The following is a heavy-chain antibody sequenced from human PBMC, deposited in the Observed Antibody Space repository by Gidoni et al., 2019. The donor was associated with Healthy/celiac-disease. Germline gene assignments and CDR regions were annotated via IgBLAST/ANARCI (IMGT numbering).Heavy chain of an antibody. V-gene: IGHV3-23*01. J-gene: IGHJ4*02. Sequence: VQLLESGGGLVHPGGCLRVSCAASGFTFSRDAMSWVRQSPGKGLEWVSAIRGSGGSTYYADSVKGRFTISRDNSKKTLYRQMNSLRAEDTGVYDCAKDFESLFDYWGQGTLVTVSS. CDR3: AKDFESLFDY. CDR2: IRGSGGST. CDR1: GFTFSRDA.